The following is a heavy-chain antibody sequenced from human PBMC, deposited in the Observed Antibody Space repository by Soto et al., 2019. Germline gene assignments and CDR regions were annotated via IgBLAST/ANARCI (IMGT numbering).Heavy chain of an antibody. Sequence: QAQLEQSGGEVKKPGSSVKVSCKASRVAFSKFIVTWVRQAPGVGLEWVGGIIPVFGTANYAQKFQGRVTITADESTSTSYMEVNNLISEDPAVYYCAKVRYSSPMGYYYGMDVWGQGTTVTVSS. CDR2: IIPVFGTA. D-gene: IGHD2-2*01. CDR3: AKVRYSSPMGYYYGMDV. CDR1: RVAFSKFI. V-gene: IGHV1-69*01. J-gene: IGHJ6*02.